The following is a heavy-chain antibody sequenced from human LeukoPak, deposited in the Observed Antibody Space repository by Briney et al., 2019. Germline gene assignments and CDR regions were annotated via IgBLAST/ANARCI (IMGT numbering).Heavy chain of an antibody. V-gene: IGHV3-23*01. CDR1: GFTFSSYA. CDR3: AKDGAIRFLEWLLNY. CDR2: ISGSGGST. J-gene: IGHJ4*02. Sequence: PGGSLRLSCAASGFTFSSYAMSWVRQAPGKGLEWVSAISGSGGSTYYADSVKGRFTISRDNSKNTLYLQMNSLRAEDTAVYYCAKDGAIRFLEWLLNYWGQGTLVTVSS. D-gene: IGHD3-3*01.